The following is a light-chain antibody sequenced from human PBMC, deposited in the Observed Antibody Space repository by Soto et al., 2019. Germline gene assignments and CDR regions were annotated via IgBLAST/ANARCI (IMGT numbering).Light chain of an antibody. V-gene: IGKV3-11*01. Sequence: EIVLTQSPATLSLSPGESATLSCRASQNVRSYLAWYQQKPGQAPSLLIHDASSRATGIPDRFSGSGSGTDFTLTISSLEPEDSAVYYCQQRTNWPTSTFGQGTRLEIK. CDR3: QQRTNWPTST. CDR2: DAS. CDR1: QNVRSY. J-gene: IGKJ5*01.